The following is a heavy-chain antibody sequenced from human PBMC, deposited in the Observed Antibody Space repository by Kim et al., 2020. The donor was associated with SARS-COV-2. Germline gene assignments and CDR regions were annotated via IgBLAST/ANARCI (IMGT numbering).Heavy chain of an antibody. J-gene: IGHJ5*01. Sequence: GGSLRLSCAASGFTFSSYGMHWVRQAPGKGLEWVAVISYDGSNKYYADSVKGRFTISRDNSKNTLYLQMNSLRAEDTAVYYCAKGSYGGNSSNWFDSWG. CDR3: AKGSYGGNSSNWFDS. CDR1: GFTFSSYG. CDR2: ISYDGSNK. V-gene: IGHV3-30*18. D-gene: IGHD4-17*01.